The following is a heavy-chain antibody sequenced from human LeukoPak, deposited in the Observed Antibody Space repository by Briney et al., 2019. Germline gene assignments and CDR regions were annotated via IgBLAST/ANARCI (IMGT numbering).Heavy chain of an antibody. D-gene: IGHD3-10*01. Sequence: GGSLRLSCAASGFSVSSNYMTWVRQAPGKGLEWVSVTYSGGSTYYAGSVKGRFTISRDNSKNTLYLQMNSLRAEDTAVYYCARGAGERYFDYWGQGTLVTVSS. V-gene: IGHV3-66*01. CDR2: TYSGGST. CDR1: GFSVSSNY. J-gene: IGHJ4*02. CDR3: ARGAGERYFDY.